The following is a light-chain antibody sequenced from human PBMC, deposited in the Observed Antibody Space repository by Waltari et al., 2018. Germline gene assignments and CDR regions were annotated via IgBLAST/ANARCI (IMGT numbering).Light chain of an antibody. CDR3: QQSYSSPQT. J-gene: IGKJ1*01. V-gene: IGKV1-39*01. CDR2: SAS. Sequence: DIQMTQSPSSLSGSAGDRVTITCRASQSISTYLNWYQPKPGKAPKLLISSASSLQSGVPSRFSGSGSGTDFTLTISSLQPDDFATYYCQQSYSSPQTFGQGTKVEIK. CDR1: QSISTY.